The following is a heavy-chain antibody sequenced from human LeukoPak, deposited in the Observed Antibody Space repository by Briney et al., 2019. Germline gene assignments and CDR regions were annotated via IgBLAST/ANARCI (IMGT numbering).Heavy chain of an antibody. V-gene: IGHV4-59*01. CDR2: IYYSGST. J-gene: IGHJ6*02. Sequence: SETLPLTCTVSGGSMSSYYWSWIRQPPGKGLEWIGYIYYSGSTNYNPSLKSRVTISVDTSKNHFSLKLSSVTAADTAVYYCARDRRYYDTSGTVYYDAMDVWGQGTTVTVSS. CDR3: ARDRRYYDTSGTVYYDAMDV. CDR1: GGSMSSYY. D-gene: IGHD3-22*01.